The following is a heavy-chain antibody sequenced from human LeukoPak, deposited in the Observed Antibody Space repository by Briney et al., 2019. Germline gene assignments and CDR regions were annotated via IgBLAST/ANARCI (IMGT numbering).Heavy chain of an antibody. D-gene: IGHD2-15*01. Sequence: SETLSLTCAVYGGSFSGYYWSWIRQPPGKGLEWIGEINHSGSANYNPSLKSRVTISVDTSKNRFSLKLSSVTAADTAVYYCAREVGVYAATGCDYWGQGTLVTVSS. CDR2: INHSGSA. CDR1: GGSFSGYY. V-gene: IGHV4-34*01. J-gene: IGHJ4*02. CDR3: AREVGVYAATGCDY.